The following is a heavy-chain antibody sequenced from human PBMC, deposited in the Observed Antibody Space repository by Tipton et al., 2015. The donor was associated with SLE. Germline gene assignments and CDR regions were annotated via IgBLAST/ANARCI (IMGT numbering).Heavy chain of an antibody. CDR2: MNPNSGNT. J-gene: IGHJ5*02. Sequence: QLVQSGAEVKKPGASVKVSCKASGYTFTSYDINWVRQATGQGLEWMGWMNPNSGNTGYAQKFQGRVTMTTDTSTSTAYMELRSLRSDDTAVYYCARSDYTGNWFDPWGQGTLVTVSS. D-gene: IGHD4-11*01. CDR1: GYTFTSYD. V-gene: IGHV1-8*01. CDR3: ARSDYTGNWFDP.